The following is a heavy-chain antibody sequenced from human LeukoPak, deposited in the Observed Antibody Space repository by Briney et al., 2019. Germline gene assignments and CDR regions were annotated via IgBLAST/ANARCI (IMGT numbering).Heavy chain of an antibody. D-gene: IGHD3-3*01. CDR1: GGSISSYY. V-gene: IGHV4-4*09. Sequence: PSETLSLTCTVSGGSISSYYWSWIRQPPGEGLEWIGYIYTSGSTNYNPSLKSRVTISVDTSKNQFSLKLSSVTAADTAVYYCARLAPYYDFWSGYLSYMDVWGKGTTVTVSS. CDR2: IYTSGST. CDR3: ARLAPYYDFWSGYLSYMDV. J-gene: IGHJ6*03.